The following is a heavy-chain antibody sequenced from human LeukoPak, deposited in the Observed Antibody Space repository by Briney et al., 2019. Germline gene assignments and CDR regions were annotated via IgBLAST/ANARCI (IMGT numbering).Heavy chain of an antibody. CDR1: GYSISSGYY. D-gene: IGHD3-22*01. Sequence: SETLSLTCTVSGYSISSGYYWGWIRQPPGKGLEWIGSIYYSGSTYYNPSLKSRVTISVDTSKNQFSLKLSSVTAADTAVYYCAREGYSGYIDYWGQGTLVTVSS. CDR3: AREGYSGYIDY. V-gene: IGHV4-38-2*02. J-gene: IGHJ4*02. CDR2: IYYSGST.